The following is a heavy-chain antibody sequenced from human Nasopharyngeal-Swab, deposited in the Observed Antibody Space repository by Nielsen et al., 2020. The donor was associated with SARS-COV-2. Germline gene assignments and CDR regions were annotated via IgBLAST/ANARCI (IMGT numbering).Heavy chain of an antibody. CDR1: GFTFSSYA. V-gene: IGHV3-23*01. CDR3: AKVGNDYGDYWFDP. D-gene: IGHD4-17*01. J-gene: IGHJ5*02. Sequence: GESLKISCAASGFTFSSYAMSWVRQAPGEGLEWVSALSGSGGNTYYADAVKGRFTISRDNSKNTLYLQMNSLRAEDTAVYYCAKVGNDYGDYWFDPWGQGTLVTVSS. CDR2: LSGSGGNT.